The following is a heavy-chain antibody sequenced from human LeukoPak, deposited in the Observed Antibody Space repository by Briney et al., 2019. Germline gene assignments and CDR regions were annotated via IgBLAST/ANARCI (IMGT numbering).Heavy chain of an antibody. J-gene: IGHJ4*02. D-gene: IGHD1-26*01. CDR1: GFSFSTYS. V-gene: IGHV3-48*02. Sequence: GGSLRLSCTASGFSFSTYSMNWVRQAPGKGLEWVSYISSSSSTIYYADSVKGRFTISRDNAKNSLYLQMNSLRDEDTAVYYCARTPAQGRAGATYFDYWGQGTLVTVSS. CDR2: ISSSSSTI. CDR3: ARTPAQGRAGATYFDY.